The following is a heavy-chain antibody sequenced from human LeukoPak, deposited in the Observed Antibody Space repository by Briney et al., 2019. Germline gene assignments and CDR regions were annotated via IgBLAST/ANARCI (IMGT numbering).Heavy chain of an antibody. J-gene: IGHJ4*02. CDR2: MSGSAGDT. CDR3: AKEGFYGDFEYYFDS. V-gene: IGHV3-23*01. D-gene: IGHD4-17*01. CDR1: GFTFSNYG. Sequence: GGSLRLSCAASGFTFSNYGMSWVRQAPGKGLEWVSAMSGSAGDTYYADAVMGRFTISRDDPNNTLYLQMNSLRAEDTAVYYCAKEGFYGDFEYYFDSWGQGALVTVSP.